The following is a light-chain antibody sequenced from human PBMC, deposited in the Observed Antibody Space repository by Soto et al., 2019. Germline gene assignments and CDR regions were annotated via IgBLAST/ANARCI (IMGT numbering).Light chain of an antibody. CDR1: QRINIY. CDR3: QQSYSPPRT. J-gene: IGKJ2*01. V-gene: IGKV1-39*01. CDR2: AAS. Sequence: DIQMTQSPSSLSASVADRVTSTYRASQRINIYLNWYQQKPGKAPKLLISAASSLQSGVPSRFGGSGSGTDFTLTITSLQPEDLATYYCQQSYSPPRTFGQGTKLEIK.